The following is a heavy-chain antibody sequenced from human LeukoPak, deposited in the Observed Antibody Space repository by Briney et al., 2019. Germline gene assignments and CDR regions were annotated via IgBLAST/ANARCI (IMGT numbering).Heavy chain of an antibody. CDR2: INTDGSDR. CDR3: ARGMDDIDY. J-gene: IGHJ4*02. Sequence: GGSLRLSCAASGFTFSNYWMNWVRQAPGKGLAWVSRINTDGSDRSYAGSVKGRFTISRDNAKNTLFLEMDSLRGEDTATYYCARGMDDIDYWGQGILITVSS. CDR1: GFTFSNYW. D-gene: IGHD3-9*01. V-gene: IGHV3-74*01.